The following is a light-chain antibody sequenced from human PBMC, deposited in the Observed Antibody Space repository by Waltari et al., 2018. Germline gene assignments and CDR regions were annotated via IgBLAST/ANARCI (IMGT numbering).Light chain of an antibody. Sequence: QSALTQPASVSASPGQSITISCTGTASDIGNHNFVSWYRQHPGKAPQLVIYDVSRRPPGISPRFSGAQSGTTASLTIFGLQPEDEADYYCNSYTTKGTLVVFGGGTKLTVL. V-gene: IGLV2-14*03. J-gene: IGLJ3*02. CDR1: ASDIGNHNF. CDR3: NSYTTKGTLVV. CDR2: DVS.